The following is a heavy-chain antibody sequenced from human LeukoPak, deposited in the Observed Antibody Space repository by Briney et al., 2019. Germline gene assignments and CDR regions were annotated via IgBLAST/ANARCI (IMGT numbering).Heavy chain of an antibody. V-gene: IGHV1-8*01. Sequence: RASVKVSCKASGYTFTSYDINWVRQATGQGLEWMGWMNPNSGNTGYAQKFQGRVTMTRNTSISTAYMELSSLRSEDTAVYYCALSRLTGYPRGYYYYGMDVWGQGTTVTVSS. D-gene: IGHD3-9*01. J-gene: IGHJ6*02. CDR3: ALSRLTGYPRGYYYYGMDV. CDR2: MNPNSGNT. CDR1: GYTFTSYD.